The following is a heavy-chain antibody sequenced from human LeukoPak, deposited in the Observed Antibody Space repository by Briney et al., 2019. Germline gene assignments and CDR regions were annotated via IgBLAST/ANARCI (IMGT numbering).Heavy chain of an antibody. V-gene: IGHV4-34*01. CDR3: ARVGWNDDGLNYFDY. CDR2: INHSGST. J-gene: IGHJ4*02. Sequence: SETLSLTCAVYSGSFSGYYWSWIRQPPGKGLEWIGEINHSGSTNYNPSLKSRVTISVDTSKNQFSLKLSSVTAADTAVYYCARVGWNDDGLNYFDYWGQGTLVTVSS. D-gene: IGHD1-1*01. CDR1: SGSFSGYY.